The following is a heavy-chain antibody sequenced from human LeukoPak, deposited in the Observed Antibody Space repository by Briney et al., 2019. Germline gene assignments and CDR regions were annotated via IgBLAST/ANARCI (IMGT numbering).Heavy chain of an antibody. Sequence: ASVKVSXKASGYTFTSYDINWVRQATGQGLEWIGWMNPNSGNAGYAQKFQGRVTMTRNTSISTAYMELSSLRSEDTAVYYCARVLNYDFWSGLNYWGQGTLVTVSS. V-gene: IGHV1-8*01. CDR1: GYTFTSYD. CDR2: MNPNSGNA. CDR3: ARVLNYDFWSGLNY. J-gene: IGHJ4*02. D-gene: IGHD3-3*01.